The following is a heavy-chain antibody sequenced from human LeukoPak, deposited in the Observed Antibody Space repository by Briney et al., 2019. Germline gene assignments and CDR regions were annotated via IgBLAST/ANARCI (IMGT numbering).Heavy chain of an antibody. CDR3: ARPDYYDSSGYYN. V-gene: IGHV1-8*01. J-gene: IGHJ3*01. D-gene: IGHD3-22*01. Sequence: ASVKVSCKASGYTFTSYDINWVRQATGQGLEWMGWMNPNSGNTGYAQKFQGRVTMTRDTSTSTVYMELSSLRSEDTAVYYCARPDYYDSSGYYNWGQGTMVTVSS. CDR1: GYTFTSYD. CDR2: MNPNSGNT.